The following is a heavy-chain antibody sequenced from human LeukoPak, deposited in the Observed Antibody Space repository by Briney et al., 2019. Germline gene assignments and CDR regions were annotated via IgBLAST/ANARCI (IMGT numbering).Heavy chain of an antibody. CDR3: ARDSADFGDYDY. Sequence: ASVKVSCKASGYTFTSYFVHWVRQAPGQGLDWMGIINPSGGSTSYAQKFQGRVTMTRDTSTSTVYMELSSLCARRTPVCHCARDSADFGDYDYWGQGTLVTVSS. J-gene: IGHJ4*02. D-gene: IGHD4-17*01. CDR2: INPSGGST. CDR1: GYTFTSYF. V-gene: IGHV1-46*01.